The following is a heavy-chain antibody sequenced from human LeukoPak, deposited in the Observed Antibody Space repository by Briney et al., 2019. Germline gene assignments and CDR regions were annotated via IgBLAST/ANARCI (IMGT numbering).Heavy chain of an antibody. CDR1: GYTFTGYY. V-gene: IGHV1-2*02. D-gene: IGHD5-24*01. CDR2: INPNSGGT. J-gene: IGHJ4*02. Sequence: ASVKVSCKASGYTFTGYYMHWVRQAPGQGLEGMGWINPNSGGTNYAQKFQGRVTMTRDTSISTAYMELSRLRSDDTAVYYCARGPLEMATIPYPFDYWGQGTLVTVSS. CDR3: ARGPLEMATIPYPFDY.